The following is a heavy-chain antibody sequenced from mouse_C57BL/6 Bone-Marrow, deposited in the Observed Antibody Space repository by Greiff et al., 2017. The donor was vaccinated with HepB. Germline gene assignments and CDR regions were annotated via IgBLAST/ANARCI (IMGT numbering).Heavy chain of an antibody. CDR3: ARWGDEYYFDY. D-gene: IGHD3-3*01. Sequence: VKLMESGPVLVKPGASVKMSCKASGYTFTDYYMNWVKQSHGKSLEWIGVINPYNGGTSYNQKFKGKATLTVDKSSSTAYMELNSLTSEDSAVYYCARWGDEYYFDYWGQGTTLTVSS. V-gene: IGHV1-19*01. CDR1: GYTFTDYY. CDR2: INPYNGGT. J-gene: IGHJ2*01.